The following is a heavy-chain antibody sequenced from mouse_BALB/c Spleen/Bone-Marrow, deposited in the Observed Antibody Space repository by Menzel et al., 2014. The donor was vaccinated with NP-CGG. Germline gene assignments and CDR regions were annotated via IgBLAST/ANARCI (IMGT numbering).Heavy chain of an antibody. Sequence: VQLQQSGAELVKPGASVKLYCTASGFNIKDTYMHWVKQRPEQGLEWIGRIDPANGNTKYDPKFQGKATITADTSSNTAYRQLCILTSEDTAVYYGALLYGNYDYWGQGTTLTVSS. CDR3: ALLYGNYDY. CDR2: IDPANGNT. D-gene: IGHD2-10*02. V-gene: IGHV14-3*02. J-gene: IGHJ2*01. CDR1: GFNIKDTY.